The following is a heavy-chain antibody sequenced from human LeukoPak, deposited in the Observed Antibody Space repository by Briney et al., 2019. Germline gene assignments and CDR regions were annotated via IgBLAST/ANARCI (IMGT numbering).Heavy chain of an antibody. CDR2: ISRSSRYM. J-gene: IGHJ4*02. D-gene: IGHD6-6*01. CDR3: ASGPLTSYNSSWYPPFDY. V-gene: IGHV3-21*01. Sequence: GGSLRLSCAASGFTFSYYSMNWVRQAPGKGLEWVSSISRSSRYMYYADSVKARFTISRDNAKNSLYLQMNSLRADDTAMYYCASGPLTSYNSSWYPPFDYWGQGTLVTVSS. CDR1: GFTFSYYS.